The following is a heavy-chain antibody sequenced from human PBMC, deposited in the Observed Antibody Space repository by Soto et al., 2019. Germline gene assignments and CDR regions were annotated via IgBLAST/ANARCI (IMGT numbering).Heavy chain of an antibody. CDR2: ISWNSGRI. CDR1: GFTFDDYA. V-gene: IGHV3-9*01. D-gene: IGHD5-18*01. CDR3: AKDIGPYNYGYYHYYGTDV. J-gene: IGHJ6*02. Sequence: EMQLVESGGNLVQPGRSLRLSCAASGFTFDDYAMHWVRQAPGKGPEWVSGISWNSGRIGYADSVKGRFTISRDNAKNSLYLQMNSLRAEDTALYYCAKDIGPYNYGYYHYYGTDVWGHGTTVTVSS.